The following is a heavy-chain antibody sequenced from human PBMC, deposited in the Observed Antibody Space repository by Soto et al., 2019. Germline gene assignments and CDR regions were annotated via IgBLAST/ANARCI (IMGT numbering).Heavy chain of an antibody. CDR1: GGSISSGDYY. CDR2: IYHSGST. Sequence: TLSLTCTVSGGSISSGDYYWSWIRQPPGKGLEWIGYIYHSGSTYYNPSLKSRVTISVDTSKNQFSLKLSSVTAADTAVYYCARTPPLGYFDYWGQGTLVTVSA. V-gene: IGHV4-30-4*01. CDR3: ARTPPLGYFDY. J-gene: IGHJ4*02.